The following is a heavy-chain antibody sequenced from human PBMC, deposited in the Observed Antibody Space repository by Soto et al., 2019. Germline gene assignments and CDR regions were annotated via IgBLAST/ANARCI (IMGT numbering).Heavy chain of an antibody. J-gene: IGHJ4*02. D-gene: IGHD3-22*01. Sequence: KTSETLSLTCTVSGDSISRHYWSWIRQPPGRGLEWIGYIYYSGNTNYNPSLKSRVTTSIDTSKNQFSLKLSSVTAADTAVYYCARGGSLYESTGYYLEDYWGQGTLVTVSS. CDR1: GDSISRHY. CDR3: ARGGSLYESTGYYLEDY. V-gene: IGHV4-59*11. CDR2: IYYSGNT.